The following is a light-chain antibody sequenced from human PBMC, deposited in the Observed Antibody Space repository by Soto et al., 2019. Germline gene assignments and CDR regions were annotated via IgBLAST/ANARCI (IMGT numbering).Light chain of an antibody. J-gene: IGKJ4*01. Sequence: EIVMTQSPATLSVSPGERATLSCRASQSVSSNLAWYQQKPGQAPRLLIYGASIRATGIPARFSGSGSGTEFTLTISSLQSEEFAVYYCQQYNNWHPRTFGGGTKVEIK. CDR1: QSVSSN. CDR3: QQYNNWHPRT. V-gene: IGKV3D-15*01. CDR2: GAS.